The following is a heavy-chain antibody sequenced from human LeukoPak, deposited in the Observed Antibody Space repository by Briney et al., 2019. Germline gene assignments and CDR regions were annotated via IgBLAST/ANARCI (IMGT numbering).Heavy chain of an antibody. J-gene: IGHJ6*03. CDR3: ASASYSSSWYGYYYYYYMDV. D-gene: IGHD6-13*01. CDR1: GYTFTSYG. V-gene: IGHV1-69*06. CDR2: IIPIFGTA. Sequence: SVKVSCKASGYTFTSYGISWVRQAPGQGLEWMGGIIPIFGTANYAQKFQGRVTITADKSTSTAYMELSSLRSEDTAVYYCASASYSSSWYGYYYYYYMDVWGKGTTVTVSS.